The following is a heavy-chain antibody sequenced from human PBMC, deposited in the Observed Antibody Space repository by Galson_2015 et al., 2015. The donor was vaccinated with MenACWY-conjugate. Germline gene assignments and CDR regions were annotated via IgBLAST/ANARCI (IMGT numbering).Heavy chain of an antibody. Sequence: SLRLSCAASGFTFSSYTMHWVRQAPGKGLEWVAVISYDGSNKYYADSVKGRFTISRDNSKNTLYVQMNTLRVEDTAVYYCARASYDILTGYYNPIYYYYYAMDVWGQGTTVTVSS. CDR1: GFTFSSYT. V-gene: IGHV3-30*04. D-gene: IGHD3-9*01. J-gene: IGHJ6*02. CDR3: ARASYDILTGYYNPIYYYYYAMDV. CDR2: ISYDGSNK.